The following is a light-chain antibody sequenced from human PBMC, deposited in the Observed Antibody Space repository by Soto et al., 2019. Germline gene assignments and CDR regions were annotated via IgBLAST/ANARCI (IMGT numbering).Light chain of an antibody. CDR2: EVS. V-gene: IGLV2-14*01. CDR3: NSYTGSSTLI. CDR1: SSDVGGYNY. Sequence: QSALTQPASVSGSPGQSITISCTGTSSDVGGYNYVSWYQQYPGTAPKLMIYEVSNRPSGVSHRFSASKSGNTASLTISGLQAEDEADYFCNSYTGSSTLIFGGGTKLTVL. J-gene: IGLJ2*01.